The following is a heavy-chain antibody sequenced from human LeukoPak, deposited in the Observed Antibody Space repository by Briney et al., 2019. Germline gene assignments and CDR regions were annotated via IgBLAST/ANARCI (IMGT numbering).Heavy chain of an antibody. J-gene: IGHJ3*02. CDR3: ARLEDGSPDAFDI. CDR2: ISAYNGNT. V-gene: IGHV1-18*01. D-gene: IGHD3-10*01. CDR1: GFTFTSYG. Sequence: GGSLRLSCAASGFTFTSYGISWVRQAPGQGLEWMGWISAYNGNTNYAQKLQGRVTMTTDTSTSTAYMELRSLRSDDTAVYYCARLEDGSPDAFDIWGQGTMVTVSS.